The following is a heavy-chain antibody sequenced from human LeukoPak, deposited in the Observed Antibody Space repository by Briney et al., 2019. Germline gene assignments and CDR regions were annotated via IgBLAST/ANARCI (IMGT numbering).Heavy chain of an antibody. CDR3: AKDIAASGLPRIFDF. Sequence: GRSLRLSCAASGFTFSSYGMHWVRQAPGKGLEWVAVIWYDGSNKYYADSVKGRFTISRDNSKNTVLLQMNSLSADDTAVYYCAKDIAASGLPRIFDFWGQGTLVTVSS. CDR1: GFTFSSYG. J-gene: IGHJ4*02. V-gene: IGHV3-33*06. CDR2: IWYDGSNK. D-gene: IGHD6-13*01.